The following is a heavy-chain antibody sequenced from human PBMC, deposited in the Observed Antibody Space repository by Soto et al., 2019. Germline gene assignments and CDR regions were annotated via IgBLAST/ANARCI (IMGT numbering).Heavy chain of an antibody. V-gene: IGHV4-4*02. CDR3: VRSEDTALDY. CDR2: AHNSGRT. Sequence: QVQLQESGPGLLKPSGTLSLTCTVSGDSMSSSNWWNWVRQPPGKGLEWIGEAHNSGRTNYNPSLKSRVTISVDRSQNLFSLKLASVTAADTAVYYCVRSEDTALDYWGQGTLVTVSS. J-gene: IGHJ4*02. CDR1: GDSMSSSNW.